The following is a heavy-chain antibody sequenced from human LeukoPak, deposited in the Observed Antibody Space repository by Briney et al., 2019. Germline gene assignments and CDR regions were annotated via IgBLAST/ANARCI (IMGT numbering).Heavy chain of an antibody. CDR3: ARGGCSGGSCPVDY. D-gene: IGHD2-15*01. CDR2: MNPNSGNT. Sequence: GASVKVSCKASGYTFTGYDINWVRQATGQGLEWMGWMNPNSGNTGYAQKFQGRVTMTRNTSISTAYMELSSLRSEDTAVYYCARGGCSGGSCPVDYWGQGTLVTVSS. CDR1: GYTFTGYD. J-gene: IGHJ4*02. V-gene: IGHV1-8*01.